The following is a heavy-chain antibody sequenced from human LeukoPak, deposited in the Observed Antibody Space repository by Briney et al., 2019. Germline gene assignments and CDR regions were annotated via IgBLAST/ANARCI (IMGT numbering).Heavy chain of an antibody. V-gene: IGHV1-18*04. Sequence: ASVKVSCKASGYTFTSFGIRWVRQAPGQGLEWMGWIIAYNGNTNYAQKLQGRVTMTTDTSTTTADMELRSLRSNDTAVYYCARALTYCSSTSCYYPKYNWFDSWGQGTLVTVSS. CDR3: ARALTYCSSTSCYYPKYNWFDS. CDR1: GYTFTSFG. D-gene: IGHD2-2*01. J-gene: IGHJ5*01. CDR2: IIAYNGNT.